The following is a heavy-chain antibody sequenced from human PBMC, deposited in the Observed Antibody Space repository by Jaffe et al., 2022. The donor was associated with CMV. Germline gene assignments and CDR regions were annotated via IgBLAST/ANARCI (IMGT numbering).Heavy chain of an antibody. V-gene: IGHV1-18*01. CDR3: ARDRGYSSGWYFPHYYYYGMDV. CDR1: GYTFTSYG. CDR2: ISAYNGNT. J-gene: IGHJ6*02. D-gene: IGHD6-19*01. Sequence: QVQLVQSGAEVKKPGASVKVSCKASGYTFTSYGISWVRQAPGQGLEWMGWISAYNGNTNYAQKLQGRVTMTTDTSTSTAYMELRSLRSDDTAVYYCARDRGYSSGWYFPHYYYYGMDVWGQGTTVTVSS.